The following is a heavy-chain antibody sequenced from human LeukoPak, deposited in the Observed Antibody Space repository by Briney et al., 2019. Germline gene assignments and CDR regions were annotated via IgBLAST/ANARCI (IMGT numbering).Heavy chain of an antibody. Sequence: SVKVSCKASGGTFSSYAISWVRQAPGQGLEWMGRIIPILGTANYAQKFQGRVTITADKSTSTAYMELSSLRSEDTAVYYCARDSRSVGYGSGSYYNNWGQGTLVTVSS. V-gene: IGHV1-69*04. CDR3: ARDSRSVGYGSGSYYNN. CDR1: GGTFSSYA. J-gene: IGHJ4*02. D-gene: IGHD3-10*01. CDR2: IIPILGTA.